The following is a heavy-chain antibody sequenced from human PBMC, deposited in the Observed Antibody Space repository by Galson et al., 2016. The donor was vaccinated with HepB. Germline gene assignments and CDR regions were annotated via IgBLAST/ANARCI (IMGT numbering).Heavy chain of an antibody. CDR3: AGESQTYDWGSYRNAFDI. V-gene: IGHV1-2*06. D-gene: IGHD3-16*02. CDR2: INPNSGGT. Sequence: SVKVSCKASGYTFTGYYMHWVRQAPGQGLEWMGRINPNSGGTNYAQKFQGRVTMTRDTSISTAYMELRRVRYDDKAVYYYAGESQTYDWGSYRNAFDIWGQGTMVTVSS. CDR1: GYTFTGYY. J-gene: IGHJ3*02.